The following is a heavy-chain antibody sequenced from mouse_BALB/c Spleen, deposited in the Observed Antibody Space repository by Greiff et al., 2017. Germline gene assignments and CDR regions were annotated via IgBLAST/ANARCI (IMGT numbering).Heavy chain of an antibody. CDR2: ISYSGST. D-gene: IGHD1-1*01. Sequence: VQLQQSGPGLVKPSQSLSLTCTVTGYSITSDYAWNWIRQFPGNKLEWMGYISYSGSTSYNPSLKSRISITRDTSKNQFFLQLNSVTTEDTATYYCANYYGSSFAYWGQGTLVTVSA. V-gene: IGHV3-2*02. CDR3: ANYYGSSFAY. CDR1: GYSITSDYA. J-gene: IGHJ3*01.